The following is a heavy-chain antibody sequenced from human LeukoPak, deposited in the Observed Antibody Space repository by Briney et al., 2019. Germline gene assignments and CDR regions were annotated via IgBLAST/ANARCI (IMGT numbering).Heavy chain of an antibody. J-gene: IGHJ5*02. D-gene: IGHD3-3*01. Sequence: KPSETLSLTCTFSGSSIGCGYYWGWLRQPPGMGLEWIGYIYYSGSTNYNPSLKSRVTISVNTTTKQFSLKLSPVTDADTAVYYCARALQSARPNWFYPWGEGDLVSVSS. CDR1: GSSIGCGYY. CDR3: ARALQSARPNWFYP. V-gene: IGHV4-61*01. CDR2: IYYSGST.